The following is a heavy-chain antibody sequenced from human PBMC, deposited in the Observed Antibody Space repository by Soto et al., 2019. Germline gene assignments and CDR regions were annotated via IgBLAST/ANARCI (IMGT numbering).Heavy chain of an antibody. J-gene: IGHJ4*02. CDR1: GFTFTSYG. D-gene: IGHD6-13*01. CDR2: IWYDGSNK. CDR3: ARDPFLYSSSAYYLDY. V-gene: IGHV3-33*01. Sequence: QVQLVESGGGVVQPGRSLRLSCAASGFTFTSYGMHWVRQAPGKGLEWVAVIWYDGSNKYYADSVKGRFTISRDNSKNTLYLQMNSLRAEDTAVYYCARDPFLYSSSAYYLDYWGQGTLVTVSS.